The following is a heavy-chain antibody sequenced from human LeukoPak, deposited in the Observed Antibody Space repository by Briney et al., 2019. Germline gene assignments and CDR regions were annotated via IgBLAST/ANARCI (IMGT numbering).Heavy chain of an antibody. D-gene: IGHD3-9*01. Sequence: SETLSLTCTVSGGSISSYYWSWIRQPPGKGLEWIGYIYYSGGTNYNPSLKSRVTISVDTSKNQFSLKLSSVTAADTAVYYCAREAFDSNWFDPWGQGTLVTVSS. V-gene: IGHV4-59*01. CDR2: IYYSGGT. J-gene: IGHJ5*02. CDR1: GGSISSYY. CDR3: AREAFDSNWFDP.